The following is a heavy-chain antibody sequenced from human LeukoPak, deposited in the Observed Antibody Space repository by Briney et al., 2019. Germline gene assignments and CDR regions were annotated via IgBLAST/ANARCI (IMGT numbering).Heavy chain of an antibody. D-gene: IGHD3-3*01. J-gene: IGHJ5*02. CDR3: ARAAPAFGVVISWFDP. CDR2: INHSGST. Sequence: SETLSLTCAVYGGSFSGYYWSWIRRPPGKGLEWIGEINHSGSTNYNPSLKSRVTISVDTSKNQFSLKLSAVTAADTAVYYCARAAPAFGVVISWFDPWGQGTLVIVSS. CDR1: GGSFSGYY. V-gene: IGHV4-34*01.